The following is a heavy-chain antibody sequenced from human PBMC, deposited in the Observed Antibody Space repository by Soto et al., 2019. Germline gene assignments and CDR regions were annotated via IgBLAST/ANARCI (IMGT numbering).Heavy chain of an antibody. CDR1: GYSFTSYW. Sequence: GESLKISCKGSGYSFTSYWIVWVRQMPWKGLEWMGIIYPGDSDTRYSPSFQGQVTISADKSISTAYLQWSSLKASDTAMYYCARQASYYYGSGTLGWFDPWGQGTLVTVSS. D-gene: IGHD3-10*01. CDR2: IYPGDSDT. V-gene: IGHV5-51*01. J-gene: IGHJ5*02. CDR3: ARQASYYYGSGTLGWFDP.